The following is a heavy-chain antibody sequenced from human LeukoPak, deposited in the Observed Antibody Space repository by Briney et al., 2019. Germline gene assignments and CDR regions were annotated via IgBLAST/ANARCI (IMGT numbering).Heavy chain of an antibody. Sequence: GASVTVSCKASGYTFTGYYMHWVRQAPGQGLEWMGWINPNSGGTNYAQKFQGRVTMTRDTSISTAYMELGRLRSDDTAVYYCARSTVGATTPVDYWGQGTLVTVSS. CDR2: INPNSGGT. D-gene: IGHD1-26*01. J-gene: IGHJ4*02. CDR1: GYTFTGYY. V-gene: IGHV1-2*02. CDR3: ARSTVGATTPVDY.